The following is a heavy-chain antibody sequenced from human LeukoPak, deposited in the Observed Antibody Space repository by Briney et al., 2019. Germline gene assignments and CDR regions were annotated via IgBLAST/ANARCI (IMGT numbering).Heavy chain of an antibody. CDR3: AKDLWFGEFFDAFDI. CDR1: GFTFSSHG. V-gene: IGHV3-23*01. CDR2: ISGSGGST. Sequence: GGSLRLSCAAPGFTFSSHGMNWVRQAPGKGLEWVSAISGSGGSTYYADSAKGRFTISRDNSKNTLYLQMNSLRAEDTAVYYCAKDLWFGEFFDAFDIWGQGTMVTVSS. J-gene: IGHJ3*02. D-gene: IGHD3-10*01.